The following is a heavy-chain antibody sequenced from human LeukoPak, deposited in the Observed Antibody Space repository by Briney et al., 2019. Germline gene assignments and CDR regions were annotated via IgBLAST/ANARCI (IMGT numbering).Heavy chain of an antibody. CDR2: IHQSGST. J-gene: IGHJ4*02. CDR1: GYSISSGYY. D-gene: IGHD3-22*01. V-gene: IGHV4-38-2*02. Sequence: PSETLSLTCTVSGYSISSGYYWGWIRQPPGKGLEWIGSIHQSGSTYYNPSLKSRVTISVDTSKNQFSLKLSSVTAADTAVYYCAREAFSSGYYDDYWGQGTLVTVSS. CDR3: AREAFSSGYYDDY.